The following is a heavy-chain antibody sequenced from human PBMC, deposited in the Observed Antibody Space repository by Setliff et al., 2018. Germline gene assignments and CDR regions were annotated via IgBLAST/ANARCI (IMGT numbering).Heavy chain of an antibody. Sequence: GASVKVSCKASGYTFTGCYMHWVRQAPGQGLEWMGRINPNSGGTNYAQKFQGRVTMTRDTSISTAYMELSRLRSEDTAVYYCARSYCSSTSCYPFDYWGQGTLVTVSS. CDR1: GYTFTGCY. CDR3: ARSYCSSTSCYPFDY. V-gene: IGHV1-2*06. J-gene: IGHJ4*02. D-gene: IGHD2-2*01. CDR2: INPNSGGT.